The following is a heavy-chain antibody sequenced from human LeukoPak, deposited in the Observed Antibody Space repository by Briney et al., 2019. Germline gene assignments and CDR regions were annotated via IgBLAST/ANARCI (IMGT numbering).Heavy chain of an antibody. Sequence: GASVKVSCKVSGYTLTELSMHWVRQAPGQGLEWMGWINPNSGGTNYAQKFQGWVTMTRDTSISTAYMELRSLTSDDTAVYYCARDRWDDSSGYYPDTFDIWGQGTMVTVSS. V-gene: IGHV1-2*04. CDR3: ARDRWDDSSGYYPDTFDI. D-gene: IGHD3-22*01. CDR2: INPNSGGT. CDR1: GYTLTELS. J-gene: IGHJ3*02.